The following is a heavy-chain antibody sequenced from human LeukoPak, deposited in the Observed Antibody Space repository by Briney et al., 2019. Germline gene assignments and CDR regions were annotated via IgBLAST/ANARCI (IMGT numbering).Heavy chain of an antibody. D-gene: IGHD5-24*01. CDR1: GYTFTGYY. V-gene: IGHV1-69*05. CDR3: ATQLDGYNFIFDY. J-gene: IGHJ4*02. CDR2: IIPIFGTA. Sequence: GASVKVSCKASGYTFTGYYMHWVRQAPGQGLEWVGGIIPIFGTANYPRKLQGRVTITTDESTRTAYMELSSLRSEDTAVYYCATQLDGYNFIFDYWGQGTPVTVSS.